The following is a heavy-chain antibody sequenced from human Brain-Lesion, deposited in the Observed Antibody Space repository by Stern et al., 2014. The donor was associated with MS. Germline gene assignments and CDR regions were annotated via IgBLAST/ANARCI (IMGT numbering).Heavy chain of an antibody. CDR3: ATPADGGSIDP. V-gene: IGHV5-51*01. Sequence: EVQLVQSGAEVKKPGESLKISCKSSGYSFTSYWIGWVRQMPGKGLEWMGIIHPRDSDTRYSPSFQGQVTLSADKSTRTDHLQGSSLKASDTAMYYCATPADGGSIDPWGQETLVTVSS. CDR1: GYSFTSYW. CDR2: IHPRDSDT. D-gene: IGHD6-13*01. J-gene: IGHJ5*02.